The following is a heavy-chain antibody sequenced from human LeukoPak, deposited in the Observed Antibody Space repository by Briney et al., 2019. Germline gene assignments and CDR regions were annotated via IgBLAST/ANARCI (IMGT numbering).Heavy chain of an antibody. V-gene: IGHV1-8*03. J-gene: IGHJ3*02. Sequence: GASVKVSCKASAYTFTSYDINWVRQATGQGLEWMGWMNPNSGNTGYAQKFQGRVTITRNTSISTAYMELSSLRSEDTAVYYCARLTGTEGAFDIWGQGTMVTVSS. CDR2: MNPNSGNT. CDR1: AYTFTSYD. D-gene: IGHD1/OR15-1a*01. CDR3: ARLTGTEGAFDI.